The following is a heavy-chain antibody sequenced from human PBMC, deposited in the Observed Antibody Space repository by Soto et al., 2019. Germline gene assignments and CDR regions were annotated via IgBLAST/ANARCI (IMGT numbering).Heavy chain of an antibody. CDR3: ARGADFWSGYYPFDY. V-gene: IGHV4-59*01. CDR2: IYYSGST. D-gene: IGHD3-3*01. CDR1: GGSISSYY. Sequence: SETLSLTCTVSGGSISSYYWSWIRQPPGKGLEWIGYIYYSGSTNYNPSLKSRVTISVDTSKNQFSLKLSSVTAADTAVYYCARGADFWSGYYPFDYWGQGTLVTVSS. J-gene: IGHJ4*02.